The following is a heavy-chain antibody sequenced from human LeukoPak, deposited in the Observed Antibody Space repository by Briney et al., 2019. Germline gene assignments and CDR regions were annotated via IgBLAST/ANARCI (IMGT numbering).Heavy chain of an antibody. CDR1: GGSITSGSYF. Sequence: SETLSLTCTVSGGSITSGSYFWTWIREPAGKGLEWLGRMQTNGNTNYNPSLKSRVAISIDTSKNQFSLQLSSVTAAETAVYYRARGLSNAWEVQAYWGQGTLVTVSS. V-gene: IGHV4-61*02. J-gene: IGHJ4*02. D-gene: IGHD1-26*01. CDR2: MQTNGNT. CDR3: ARGLSNAWEVQAY.